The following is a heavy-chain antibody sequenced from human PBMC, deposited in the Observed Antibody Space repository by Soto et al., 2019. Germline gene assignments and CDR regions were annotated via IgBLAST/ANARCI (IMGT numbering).Heavy chain of an antibody. V-gene: IGHV3-48*04. CDR1: GFTFSSYW. CDR3: ARSSYGAYYYGSGSYYKLDYYFDY. J-gene: IGHJ4*02. CDR2: ISSSGSTI. D-gene: IGHD3-10*01. Sequence: EVQLVESGGGLVQPGGSLRLSCAASGFTFSSYWMSWVRQAPGKGLEWVSYISSSGSTIYYADSVKGRFTISRDNAKNSLYLQMNSLRAEDTAVYYCARSSYGAYYYGSGSYYKLDYYFDYWGQGTLVTVSS.